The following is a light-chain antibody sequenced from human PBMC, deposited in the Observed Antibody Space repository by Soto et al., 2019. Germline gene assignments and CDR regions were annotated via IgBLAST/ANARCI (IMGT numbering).Light chain of an antibody. CDR3: QQFDNLPLT. Sequence: DIQMTQSPSSLSASVGARVTITCQASQDITNYLNWYQQKPGKAPKFLIYDASNLETGVASRFSGSGSGTDFTFTISSLQPEEVATYYCQQFDNLPLTFGQGTRLEI. CDR2: DAS. J-gene: IGKJ5*01. V-gene: IGKV1-33*01. CDR1: QDITNY.